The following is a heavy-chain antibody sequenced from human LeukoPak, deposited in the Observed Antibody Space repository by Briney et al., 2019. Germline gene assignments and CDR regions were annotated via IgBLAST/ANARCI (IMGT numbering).Heavy chain of an antibody. Sequence: SETLSLTCTVSGGSISSYCWSWIRQPPGKGLEWIGYVYHSGSTNYNPSLKSRVTISVDTSKNQFSLKLSSVTAADTAVYYCARAAIWAGGAFDIWGQGTMVTVSS. CDR1: GGSISSYC. J-gene: IGHJ3*02. V-gene: IGHV4-59*08. D-gene: IGHD2-2*01. CDR2: VYHSGST. CDR3: ARAAIWAGGAFDI.